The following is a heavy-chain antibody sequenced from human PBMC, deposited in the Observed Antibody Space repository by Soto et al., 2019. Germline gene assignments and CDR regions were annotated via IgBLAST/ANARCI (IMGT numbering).Heavy chain of an antibody. CDR3: ARAGDSSGPVALGY. J-gene: IGHJ4*02. CDR1: GGSISSGGSS. D-gene: IGHD3-22*01. V-gene: IGHV4-30-2*01. CDR2: IYHSGST. Sequence: QLQLQESGSGLVKPSQTLSLTCAVSGGSISSGGSSWSWIRQPPGKGLEWIGYIYHSGSTYYNPPLKSRVTISVDRSKNQFSLKLSSVTAADTAVYYCARAGDSSGPVALGYWGQGTPVTVSS.